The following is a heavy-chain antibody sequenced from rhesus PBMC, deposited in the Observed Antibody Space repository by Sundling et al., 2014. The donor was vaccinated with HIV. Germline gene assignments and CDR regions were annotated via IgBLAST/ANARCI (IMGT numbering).Heavy chain of an antibody. CDR3: AMGGTYYSEGGRLDY. Sequence: QVKLQQWGEGLVKPSETLSLTCTVYGGSISGFYYWSWIRQPPGKGLEWIGCIYGNSASTNYNPSLKNRVTISKDTSKNQFSLRLKSVTAADTAVYYCAMGGTYYSEGGRLDYWGQGVLVTVSS. CDR1: GGSISGFYY. J-gene: IGHJ4*01. V-gene: IGHV4-73*01. D-gene: IGHD3-28*01. CDR2: IYGNSAST.